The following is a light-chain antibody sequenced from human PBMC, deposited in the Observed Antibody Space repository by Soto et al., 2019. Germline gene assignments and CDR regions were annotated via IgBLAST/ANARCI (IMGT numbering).Light chain of an antibody. Sequence: QSVLTQPASVSGSPGQSITISCTGTSSDVGGYKFVSWYQQHPGKAPKLIIYEVSNRPSGVSNRFSGSKSGNTASLTISGLQAEDEADYYCSSYTRRSSVLFGGGTKVTVL. J-gene: IGLJ2*01. CDR3: SSYTRRSSVL. CDR1: SSDVGGYKF. V-gene: IGLV2-14*01. CDR2: EVS.